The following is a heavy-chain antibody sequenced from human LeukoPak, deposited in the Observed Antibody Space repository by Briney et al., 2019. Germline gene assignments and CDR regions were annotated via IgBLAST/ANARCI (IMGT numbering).Heavy chain of an antibody. CDR3: VKDHTGEQDK. V-gene: IGHV3-74*01. D-gene: IGHD1-1*01. CDR1: GFTFSSFW. J-gene: IGHJ4*02. CDR2: INPESTTI. Sequence: GGSLRLSCAASGFTFSSFWIHWVRQVPGKGLVWVARINPESTTIGYADSVKGRFTISRDNARNTLYLQMNSLRVEDTAIYYCVKDHTGEQDKWGQGNLVTVSS.